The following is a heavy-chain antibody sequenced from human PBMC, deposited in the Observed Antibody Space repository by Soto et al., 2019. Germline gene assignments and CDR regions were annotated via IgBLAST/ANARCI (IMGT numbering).Heavy chain of an antibody. CDR2: IYYSGST. D-gene: IGHD2-2*01. V-gene: IGHV4-59*01. J-gene: IGHJ4*02. Sequence: PSETLSLTCTVSVFSLIIYDLTWIRQPPGKGLEWIGYIYYSGSTNYNPSLKSRVTISVDTSKNQFSLKLTSVTAADTAVFYCARRSNQGVYFDYWGQGTLVTVSS. CDR3: ARRSNQGVYFDY. CDR1: VFSLIIYD.